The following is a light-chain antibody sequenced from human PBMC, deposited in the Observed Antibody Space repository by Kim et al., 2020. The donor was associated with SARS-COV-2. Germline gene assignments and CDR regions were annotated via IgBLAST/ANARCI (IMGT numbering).Light chain of an antibody. V-gene: IGLV7-43*01. CDR1: TGPVTSDNF. Sequence: QAVVTQEPSLTVSPGGTVTLTCASSTGPVTSDNFPGWLQQKPGQPPRTLIYGTDNRHSSAPARFSGSLLGDKAALTLSSVQPEDEADYHCQLYFGAPHPWVFGGGTQLTVL. J-gene: IGLJ3*02. CDR3: QLYFGAPHPWV. CDR2: GTD.